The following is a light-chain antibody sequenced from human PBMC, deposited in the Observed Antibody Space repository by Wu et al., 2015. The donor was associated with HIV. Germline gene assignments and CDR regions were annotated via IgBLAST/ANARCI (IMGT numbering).Light chain of an antibody. CDR2: IHP. CDR3: QQYRSSPHT. V-gene: IGKV3-20*01. Sequence: RSTLSCQGRVRSDSTTLAWSNRDWPVXTAPHLMIHPPGPPHPDRFSASGSGTDFTLTIDRLEPEDFAVYYCQQYRSSPHTFGQGTELEIK. CDR1: RSDSTT. J-gene: IGKJ2*01.